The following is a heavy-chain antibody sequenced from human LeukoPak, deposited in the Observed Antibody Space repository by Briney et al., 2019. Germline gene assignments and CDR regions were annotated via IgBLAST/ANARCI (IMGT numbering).Heavy chain of an antibody. J-gene: IGHJ5*02. CDR2: IYYSGST. D-gene: IGHD6-13*01. Sequence: SETLSLXCTVSGGSISSSSYYWGWSRQPPGKGPEWIGSIYYSGSTYYNPSLKSRVTISVDTSKNQFSLKLSSVTAADTAVYYCARQDSSSWIRRWFDPWGQGTLVTVSS. CDR3: ARQDSSSWIRRWFDP. V-gene: IGHV4-39*01. CDR1: GGSISSSSYY.